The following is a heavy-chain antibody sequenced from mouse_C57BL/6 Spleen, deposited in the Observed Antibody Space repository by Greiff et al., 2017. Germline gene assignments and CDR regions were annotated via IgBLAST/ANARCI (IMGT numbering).Heavy chain of an antibody. V-gene: IGHV1-26*01. J-gene: IGHJ4*01. CDR2: INPNNGGT. CDR1: GYTFTDYY. Sequence: EVQLQQSGPELVKPGASVKISCKASGYTFTDYYMNWVKQSHGKSLEWIGDINPNNGGTSYNQKFKGKATLTVDKSSSTAYMELRSLTSDDSAVYYCARPYYYYGSSYVRDDWGQGTSVTVSS. CDR3: ARPYYYYGSSYVRDD. D-gene: IGHD1-1*01.